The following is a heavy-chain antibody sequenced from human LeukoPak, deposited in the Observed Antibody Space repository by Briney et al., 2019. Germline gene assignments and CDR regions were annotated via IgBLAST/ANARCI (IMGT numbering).Heavy chain of an antibody. CDR1: GYTFTSYY. CDR3: ARDGGYCSGGSCPGRASWFDP. CDR2: INARNDNT. Sequence: ASVKVFCRASGYTFTSYYMHGVRHAPGQRFVWMRWINARNDNTKYSQKFQGRVTITRDTPASTAYMELSSLRSEDTAVYYCARDGGYCSGGSCPGRASWFDPWGQGTLVTVSS. D-gene: IGHD2-15*01. V-gene: IGHV1-3*01. J-gene: IGHJ5*02.